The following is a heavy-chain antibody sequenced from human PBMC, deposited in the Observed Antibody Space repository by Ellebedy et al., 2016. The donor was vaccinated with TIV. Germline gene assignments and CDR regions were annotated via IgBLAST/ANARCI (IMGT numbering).Heavy chain of an antibody. J-gene: IGHJ6*03. D-gene: IGHD1-26*01. V-gene: IGHV4-31*03. CDR1: GGSISSGGYY. CDR2: IYYSGST. CDR3: ARVGRDYYYYYYMDV. Sequence: SETLSLTXTVSGGSISSGGYYWSWIRQHPGKGLEWIGYIYYSGSTYYNPSLKSRVTISVDTSKNQFSLKLSSVTAADTAVYYCARVGRDYYYYYYMDVWGKGTTVTVSS.